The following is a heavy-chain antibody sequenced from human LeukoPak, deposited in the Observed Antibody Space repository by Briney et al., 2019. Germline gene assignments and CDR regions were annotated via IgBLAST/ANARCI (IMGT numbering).Heavy chain of an antibody. Sequence: SETLSLTCTVSGGSISSYYWSWIRQPPGKGLEWIGYIYYSGSTNYNPSLKSRVTISVDTSKNQFSLKLSSVTAADTAVYYCARVGYCSGGSCHSFSNFDYWGQGTLVTVSS. V-gene: IGHV4-59*01. CDR1: GGSISSYY. D-gene: IGHD2-15*01. CDR2: IYYSGST. CDR3: ARVGYCSGGSCHSFSNFDY. J-gene: IGHJ4*02.